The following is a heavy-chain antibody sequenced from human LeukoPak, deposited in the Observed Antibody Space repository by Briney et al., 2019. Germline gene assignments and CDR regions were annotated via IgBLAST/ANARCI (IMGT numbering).Heavy chain of an antibody. V-gene: IGHV1-2*02. J-gene: IGHJ6*02. Sequence: ASVKVSCKASGYSFTGYYIHWVRQAPGQGLEWMGWINPNSGGAKYAQKFQGRLTMTRDTSISTANMELSRLRSDDTAVYYCARERTTVVTLDYYYGMDVWGQGTTVTVSS. CDR1: GYSFTGYY. D-gene: IGHD4-23*01. CDR3: ARERTTVVTLDYYYGMDV. CDR2: INPNSGGA.